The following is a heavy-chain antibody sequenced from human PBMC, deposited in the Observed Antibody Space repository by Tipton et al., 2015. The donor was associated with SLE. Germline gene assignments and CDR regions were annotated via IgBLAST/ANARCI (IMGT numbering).Heavy chain of an antibody. CDR3: ARHGDSLMPPDY. D-gene: IGHD2-2*01. CDR2: IYHIGDT. Sequence: TLSLTCTVSGGSISTSSYYWGWIRQPPGKGLEWIGSIYHIGDTYYNPSLESRVTISVDPFKNQFSLRLSSVTAADTAVYYCARHGDSLMPPDYWGQGTLVTVSS. V-gene: IGHV4-39*01. CDR1: GGSISTSSYY. J-gene: IGHJ4*02.